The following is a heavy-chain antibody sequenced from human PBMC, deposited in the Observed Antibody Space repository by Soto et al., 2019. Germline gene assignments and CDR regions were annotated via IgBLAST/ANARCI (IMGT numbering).Heavy chain of an antibody. CDR1: GFTFSSYS. CDR2: ISSSSSYI. V-gene: IGHV3-21*01. CDR3: ARDRDDFWSGYYANFDY. D-gene: IGHD3-3*01. J-gene: IGHJ4*02. Sequence: GGSLRLSCAASGFTFSSYSMNWVRQAPGKGLEWVSSISSSSSYIYYADSVKGRFIISRDNAKNSLYLQMNSLRAEDTAVYYCARDRDDFWSGYYANFDYWGQGTLVTVSS.